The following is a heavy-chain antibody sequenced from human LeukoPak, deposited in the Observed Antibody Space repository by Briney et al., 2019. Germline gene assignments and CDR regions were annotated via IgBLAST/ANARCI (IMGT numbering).Heavy chain of an antibody. D-gene: IGHD4-17*01. J-gene: IGHJ4*02. Sequence: GGSLRLSCTVSGFTVSSNSLSGVRQAPGRGLEWVSFIYSGGNTHYSDSVKGRFTISRDNSKNTLYLQKNSLRAEDTAVYYCARRAGEYSHPYDYWGQGTLVTVSS. CDR1: GFTVSSNS. CDR3: ARRAGEYSHPYDY. V-gene: IGHV3-53*01. CDR2: IYSGGNT.